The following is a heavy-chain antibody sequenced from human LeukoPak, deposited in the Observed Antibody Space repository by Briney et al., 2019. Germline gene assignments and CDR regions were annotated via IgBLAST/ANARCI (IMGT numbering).Heavy chain of an antibody. J-gene: IGHJ5*02. CDR3: ARHSSASLYANWFDP. Sequence: GESLKISCKGSGYGFSVYWIGWVRQMPGKGLEWVGIIYPGDSQTRYSPSFQGQVTFSADKSINTAYLQWSSLKASDTAMYYCARHSSASLYANWFDPWGQGTLVTVSS. CDR1: GYGFSVYW. CDR2: IYPGDSQT. D-gene: IGHD3-22*01. V-gene: IGHV5-51*01.